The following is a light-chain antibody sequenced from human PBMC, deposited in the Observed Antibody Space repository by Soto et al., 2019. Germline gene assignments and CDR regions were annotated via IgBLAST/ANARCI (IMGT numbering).Light chain of an antibody. J-gene: IGKJ1*01. CDR1: QSVRSN. CDR2: DAS. V-gene: IGKV3-20*01. Sequence: DMGLTQSPGTLCLSPGERGTLSYRASQSVRSNLAWYQQKPGQAPRLLIYDASSRATGIPDRFSGSGSGTDFTLTISRLEPEDFAVYYCQQYGSSPWTFGQGTKVDIK. CDR3: QQYGSSPWT.